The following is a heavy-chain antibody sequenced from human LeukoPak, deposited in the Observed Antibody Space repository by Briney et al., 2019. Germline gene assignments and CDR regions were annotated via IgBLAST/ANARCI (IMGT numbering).Heavy chain of an antibody. V-gene: IGHV3-23*01. CDR2: ISGSGDST. Sequence: GGSLRLSCAASGFTFSSYAMSWVRQAPGKGLEWVSGISGSGDSTYYADSVKGRFTISRDNSRNTLYLQMNSLRAEDTGVYYCVREDTPATANYWGQGTLVTISS. D-gene: IGHD2-21*02. CDR3: VREDTPATANY. CDR1: GFTFSSYA. J-gene: IGHJ4*02.